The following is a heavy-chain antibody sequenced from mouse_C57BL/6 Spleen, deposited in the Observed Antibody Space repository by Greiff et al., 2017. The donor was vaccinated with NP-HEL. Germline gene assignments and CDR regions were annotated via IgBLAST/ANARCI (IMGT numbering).Heavy chain of an antibody. CDR2: IYPRDGST. CDR3: ARSLYYYGSSYDAMDD. D-gene: IGHD1-1*01. CDR1: GYTFTDHT. J-gene: IGHJ4*01. V-gene: IGHV1-78*01. Sequence: VQLQQSDAELVKPGASVKISRKVSGYTFTDHTIHWMKQRPEQGLEWIGYIYPRDGSTKYNEKFKGKATLTADKASSTAYMQLNSLTSEDSAVYFCARSLYYYGSSYDAMDDWGQGTSVTVAS.